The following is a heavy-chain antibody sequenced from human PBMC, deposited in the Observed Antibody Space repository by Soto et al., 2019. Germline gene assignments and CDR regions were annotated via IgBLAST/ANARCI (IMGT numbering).Heavy chain of an antibody. CDR2: IYYSGST. J-gene: IGHJ6*02. V-gene: IGHV4-61*01. D-gene: IGHD3-3*01. Sequence: QVQLQESGPGLVKPSETLSLTCTVSGGSVSSGNYYWSWIRQPPGKGLEWIGYIYYSGSTNYNPSLKSRVTIAVDTSKNPFSLKLSSVTAADTAVYYCARGAYHDFNGGGMDVWGQGTTVTVSS. CDR1: GGSVSSGNYY. CDR3: ARGAYHDFNGGGMDV.